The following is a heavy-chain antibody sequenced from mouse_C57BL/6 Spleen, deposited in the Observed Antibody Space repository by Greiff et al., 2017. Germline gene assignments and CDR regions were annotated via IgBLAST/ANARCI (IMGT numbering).Heavy chain of an antibody. Sequence: VQLHQPGAELVMPGASVKLSCKASGYTFTSYWMHWVKQRPGQGLEWIGEIDPSDSYTNYNQKFKGKSTLTVDKSSSTAYMQLSSLTSEDSAVYYCARSDYYGSSYAFADWGQGTLVTVSA. J-gene: IGHJ3*01. V-gene: IGHV1-69*01. CDR3: ARSDYYGSSYAFAD. CDR2: IDPSDSYT. CDR1: GYTFTSYW. D-gene: IGHD1-1*01.